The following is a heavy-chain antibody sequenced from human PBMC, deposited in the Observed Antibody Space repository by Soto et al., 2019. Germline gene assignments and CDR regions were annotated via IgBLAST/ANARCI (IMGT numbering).Heavy chain of an antibody. V-gene: IGHV3-74*01. CDR3: VRVSGYDFTPLDF. J-gene: IGHJ4*02. CDR1: GFLFNRYW. D-gene: IGHD5-12*01. Sequence: EVQLVESGGGLVQPGGSLRLSCAASGFLFNRYWMHWVRQAPGKGLVWVSRINSDGSDTRYADSVKGRFTISRDNAKNTLFLQMNSLRAEDTGVFYCVRVSGYDFTPLDFWGQGTLVTVSS. CDR2: INSDGSDT.